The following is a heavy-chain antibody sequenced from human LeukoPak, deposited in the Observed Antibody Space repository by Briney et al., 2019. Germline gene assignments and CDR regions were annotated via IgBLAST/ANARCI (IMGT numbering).Heavy chain of an antibody. D-gene: IGHD2-21*02. V-gene: IGHV4-4*09. CDR3: ARLWGDCYDY. Sequence: PTETLSLTCTVSGGSISSYYWSWIRQPPGKGLEGIGYIYTSGSTNYNPSLKRRVTISVDTSKNQFPQNQRSVTAADTAVYYCARLWGDCYDYWGQGTLVTVSS. CDR1: GGSISSYY. J-gene: IGHJ4*02. CDR2: IYTSGST.